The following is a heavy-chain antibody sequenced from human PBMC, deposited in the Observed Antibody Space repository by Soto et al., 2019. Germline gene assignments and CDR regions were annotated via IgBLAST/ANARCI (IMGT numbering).Heavy chain of an antibody. D-gene: IGHD3-10*01. Sequence: GGSLRLSCAASGFTFSSYSMSWVRQAPGKGLEWVSSISSSSSYIYYADSVKGRFTISRDNAKNSLYLQMNSLRAEDTAVYYCARDYTRGIIIYGVSYYYYMDVWGKGTTVTVSS. V-gene: IGHV3-21*01. CDR2: ISSSSSYI. J-gene: IGHJ6*03. CDR3: ARDYTRGIIIYGVSYYYYMDV. CDR1: GFTFSSYS.